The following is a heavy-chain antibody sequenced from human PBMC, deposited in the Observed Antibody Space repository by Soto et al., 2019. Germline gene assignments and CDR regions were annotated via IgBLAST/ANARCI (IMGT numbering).Heavy chain of an antibody. CDR2: INGDGSTT. CDR1: GFTFSSYW. Sequence: EVQLVESGGALVQPGGSLRLSCAASGFTFSSYWMHWVRHAPGKGLVWVSRINGDGSTTTYADSVKGRFIISRDNAKNMLYLQMNSLTAEDTAVYYCARPRYDGSGTPFDHWGQGTLVTVSS. CDR3: ARPRYDGSGTPFDH. V-gene: IGHV3-74*01. D-gene: IGHD3-22*01. J-gene: IGHJ4*02.